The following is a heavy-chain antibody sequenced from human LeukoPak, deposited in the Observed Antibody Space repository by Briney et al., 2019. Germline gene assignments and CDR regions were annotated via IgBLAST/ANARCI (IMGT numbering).Heavy chain of an antibody. CDR3: ARDPFGVGTQ. Sequence: GGSLRLSCAASGFTFSSYSMNWVRQAPGKGLVWVSRINGYGSTTSYADSVKGRFTVSRDNAKSTLYLQMNSLRAEDTAVYYCARDPFGVGTQWGQGTLVTVSP. J-gene: IGHJ4*02. CDR1: GFTFSSYS. V-gene: IGHV3-74*01. D-gene: IGHD3-3*01. CDR2: INGYGSTT.